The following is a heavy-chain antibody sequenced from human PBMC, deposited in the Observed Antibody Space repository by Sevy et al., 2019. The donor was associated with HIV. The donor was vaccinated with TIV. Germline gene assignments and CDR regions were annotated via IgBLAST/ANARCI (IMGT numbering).Heavy chain of an antibody. D-gene: IGHD5-12*01. Sequence: GGSLRLSCRASGFTFDDYAMSWFRQAPGKGLEWVAFITRNSYEAYGGTAEYAASLKGRFIISRDDSKSVAYLQMNSLKSEDTAVYYCTRGLATADTPEYYFDYWGQGTLVTVSS. J-gene: IGHJ4*02. CDR1: GFTFDDYA. CDR3: TRGLATADTPEYYFDY. CDR2: ITRNSYEAYGGTA. V-gene: IGHV3-49*03.